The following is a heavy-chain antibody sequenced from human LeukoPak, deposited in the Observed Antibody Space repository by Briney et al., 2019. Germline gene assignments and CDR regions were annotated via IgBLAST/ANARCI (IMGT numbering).Heavy chain of an antibody. V-gene: IGHV4-59*01. J-gene: IGHJ3*02. CDR2: VSNSGST. CDR1: GGSISSYY. Sequence: SETLSLTCTVSGGSISSYYWSWIRQPPGKGLEWIGYVSNSGSTNYNPSLTSRVTMSVGTSKNQFSLRLSSVTAADTAVYYCARHYYDSSGYDGFDIWGQGTMVTVSS. D-gene: IGHD3-22*01. CDR3: ARHYYDSSGYDGFDI.